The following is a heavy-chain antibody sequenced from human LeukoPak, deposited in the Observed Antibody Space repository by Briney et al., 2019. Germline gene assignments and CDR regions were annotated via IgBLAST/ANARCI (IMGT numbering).Heavy chain of an antibody. CDR2: IYYSGST. Sequence: SETLSLTCTVSGGSISSSSYYWGWIRQPPGKGLEWIGSIYYSGSTYYNPSLKSRVTISVDTSKNQFSLKLSSVTAADTAVYYCARHSVLPEDYQCWFDPWGQGTLVTASS. CDR1: GGSISSSSYY. V-gene: IGHV4-39*01. CDR3: ARHSVLPEDYQCWFDP. J-gene: IGHJ5*02. D-gene: IGHD2-2*01.